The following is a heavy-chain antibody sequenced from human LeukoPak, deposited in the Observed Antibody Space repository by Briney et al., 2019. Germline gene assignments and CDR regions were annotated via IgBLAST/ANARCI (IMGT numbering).Heavy chain of an antibody. J-gene: IGHJ6*03. Sequence: SETLSLTCTVSGGSISNHYWTWIRQPPGKGLEWIGYIYHSGSTNYNPSLKSRVTISVDTSKNQFSLKLSSVTAADTAVYYCAREGSSIAARPDYYYYYMDVWGKGTTVTVSS. CDR3: AREGSSIAARPDYYYYYMDV. D-gene: IGHD6-6*01. CDR1: GGSISNHY. CDR2: IYHSGST. V-gene: IGHV4-59*11.